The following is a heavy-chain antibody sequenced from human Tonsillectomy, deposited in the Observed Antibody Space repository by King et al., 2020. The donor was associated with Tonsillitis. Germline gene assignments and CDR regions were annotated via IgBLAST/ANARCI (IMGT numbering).Heavy chain of an antibody. CDR2: IYYSGST. Sequence: LQLQESGPGLVKPSETLSLTCTVSGGSISSSSYYWGWIRQPPGKGLEWIGSIYYSGSTYYNPSLKSRVTISVDTSKNQFSLKLSSVTAADTAVYYCARAFQGDGYNIHDYWGQGTLVTVSS. V-gene: IGHV4-39*01. CDR1: GGSISSSSYY. J-gene: IGHJ4*02. CDR3: ARAFQGDGYNIHDY. D-gene: IGHD5-24*01.